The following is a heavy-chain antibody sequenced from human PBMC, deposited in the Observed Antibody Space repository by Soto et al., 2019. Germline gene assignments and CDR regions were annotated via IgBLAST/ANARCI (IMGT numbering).Heavy chain of an antibody. D-gene: IGHD3-10*01. V-gene: IGHV3-23*01. CDR2: VGGSGDGT. CDR3: AKAREVTLFRISLDQ. J-gene: IGHJ4*02. CDR1: GFTFSTYT. Sequence: PGGSLRLSCLASGFTFSTYTMTWVRQAPGKGLEWVSSVGGSGDGTYYADSVKGRFTISRDNSKNTLYLQMNSLRAEDTDIYYCAKAREVTLFRISLDQWGKGTPFTASS.